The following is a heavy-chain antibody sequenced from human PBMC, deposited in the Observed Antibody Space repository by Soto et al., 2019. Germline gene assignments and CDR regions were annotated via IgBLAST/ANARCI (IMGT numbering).Heavy chain of an antibody. J-gene: IGHJ4*02. Sequence: ASVKVSCKVSGYTLTELSMHWVRQAPGKGLEWMGGFDPEDGETIYAQKFQGRVTMTEDTSTDTAYMELSSLRSEDTAVYYCATEGASGDGYNDFDCWGQGTLVTVSS. D-gene: IGHD5-12*01. CDR1: GYTLTELS. CDR2: FDPEDGET. V-gene: IGHV1-24*01. CDR3: ATEGASGDGYNDFDC.